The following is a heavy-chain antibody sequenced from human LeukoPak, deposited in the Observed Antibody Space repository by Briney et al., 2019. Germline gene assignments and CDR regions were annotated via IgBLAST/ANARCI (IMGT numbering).Heavy chain of an antibody. CDR1: GCTFTSYD. CDR2: MNPNSGNT. CDR3: ARHELATGAFDI. J-gene: IGHJ3*02. V-gene: IGHV1-8*03. Sequence: ASVKVSCKASGCTFTSYDINWVRQATGQGLEWMGWMNPNSGNTGYAQKFQGRVTITRNTSISTAYMELSSLRSEDTAVYYCARHELATGAFDIWGQGTMVTVSS. D-gene: IGHD1-26*01.